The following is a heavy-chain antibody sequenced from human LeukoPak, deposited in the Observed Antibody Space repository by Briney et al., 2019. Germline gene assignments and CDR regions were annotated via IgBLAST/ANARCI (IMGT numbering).Heavy chain of an antibody. CDR3: ARVSPLYCSGGSCHYYYYYMDV. Sequence: GGSLRLSCAASGFTFSSYSMNWVRQAPGKGLEWVSSIHTSNNYIYYANSLKGRFTISRDNTKNSLYLHMNSLRAEDTALYYCARVSPLYCSGGSCHYYYYYMDVWGKGTTVTVSS. CDR2: IHTSNNYI. V-gene: IGHV3-21*04. D-gene: IGHD2-15*01. J-gene: IGHJ6*03. CDR1: GFTFSSYS.